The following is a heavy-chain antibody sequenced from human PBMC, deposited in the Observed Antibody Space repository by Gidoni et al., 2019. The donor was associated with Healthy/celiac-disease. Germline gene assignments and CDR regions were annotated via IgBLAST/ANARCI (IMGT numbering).Heavy chain of an antibody. CDR2: INHSGST. CDR1: GGSFSGYY. D-gene: IGHD3-16*02. V-gene: IGHV4-34*01. Sequence: QMQLQQWGAGLLKPSATLSLTCDVYGGSFSGYYWSWIRQLPEKGLEWIGEINHSGSTNYNPSLKSRVTISVDTSKNRFSLKLSSVTAADTAVYYCARGGSSDYVWGSYRPDVFDFWGQGTMVTVSS. CDR3: ARGGSSDYVWGSYRPDVFDF. J-gene: IGHJ3*01.